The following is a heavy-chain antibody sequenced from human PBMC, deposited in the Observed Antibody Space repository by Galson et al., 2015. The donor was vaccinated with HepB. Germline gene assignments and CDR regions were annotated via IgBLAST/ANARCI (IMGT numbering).Heavy chain of an antibody. J-gene: IGHJ6*02. Sequence: SLRLSCAASGFTFSSYAISWVRQAPGKGLEWVSTISGGGDGTYYADSVKGRFTVSRDNAKNTLSLQMNSLRDEDTAVYYCAKSLGTGVARGLDVWGQGTTVTVSS. CDR1: GFTFSSYA. CDR2: ISGGGDGT. D-gene: IGHD2-8*02. CDR3: AKSLGTGVARGLDV. V-gene: IGHV3-23*01.